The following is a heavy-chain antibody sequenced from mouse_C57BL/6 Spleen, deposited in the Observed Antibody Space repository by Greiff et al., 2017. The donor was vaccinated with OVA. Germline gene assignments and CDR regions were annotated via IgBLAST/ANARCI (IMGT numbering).Heavy chain of an antibody. J-gene: IGHJ2*01. CDR2: ILPGSGST. CDR3: ARADY. CDR1: GYTFTGYW. Sequence: VQLQQSGAELMKPGASVKLSCKATGYTFTGYWIEWVKQRPGHGLEWIGEILPGSGSTNYNDKFQGKATFTADTSSNTAYMQLSSLTTEDSAIYYCARADYWGQGTTLTVSS. V-gene: IGHV1-9*01.